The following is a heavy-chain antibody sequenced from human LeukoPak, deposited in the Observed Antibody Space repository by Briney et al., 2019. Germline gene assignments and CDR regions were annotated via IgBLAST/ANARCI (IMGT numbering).Heavy chain of an antibody. CDR1: GYTFTSYY. V-gene: IGHV1-46*01. CDR3: ARSHYSRGWEYFDY. CDR2: INPSGGST. D-gene: IGHD6-19*01. J-gene: IGHJ4*02. Sequence: ASVKVSCKASGYTFTSYYVHWVRQAPGEGLEWMGIINPSGGSTIYAQKFQGRVTMTWDMSTSTVYMELSSLRSEDTAVYYCARSHYSRGWEYFDYWGQGALVTVSS.